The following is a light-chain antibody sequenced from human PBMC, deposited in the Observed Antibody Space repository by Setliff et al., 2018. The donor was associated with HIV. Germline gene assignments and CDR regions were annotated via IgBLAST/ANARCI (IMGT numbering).Light chain of an antibody. CDR1: SSDVGGYNY. J-gene: IGLJ1*01. CDR2: EVS. CDR3: SSYTSSSLYV. Sequence: QSVLTQPASVSGSPGQSITISCTGTSSDVGGYNYVSWYQQHPGNAPKLMIFEVSNRPSGVSHRFSGSKSGNTASLTISGLQAEDEADYYCSSYTSSSLYVFGTGTKVTVL. V-gene: IGLV2-14*01.